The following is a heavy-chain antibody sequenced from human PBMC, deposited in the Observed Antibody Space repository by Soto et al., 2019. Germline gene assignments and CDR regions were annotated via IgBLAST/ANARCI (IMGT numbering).Heavy chain of an antibody. Sequence: PSETLSLTCTVSGGSISSSTDYWGWIRQPAGKGLEWIGSLSYSGSPHYNPSLKSRVTISVDTSKNQFSLKLRSVTAADTALYYCARVLGDSDFWSAYLTPLGQGLLDAWGQGTTVTVSS. CDR1: GGSISSSTDY. J-gene: IGHJ6*02. V-gene: IGHV4-39*01. CDR2: LSYSGSP. D-gene: IGHD3-3*01. CDR3: ARVLGDSDFWSAYLTPLGQGLLDA.